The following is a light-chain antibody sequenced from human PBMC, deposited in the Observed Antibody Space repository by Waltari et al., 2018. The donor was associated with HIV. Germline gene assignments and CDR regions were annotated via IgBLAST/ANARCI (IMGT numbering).Light chain of an antibody. J-gene: IGLJ2*01. CDR2: DIN. V-gene: IGLV2-14*03. Sequence: QSALTQPASVSGFLGQSINISCTGISTDSRFYQYVSWYQQYPGKIPRLIIFDINNRPSGVSDHFSGSRSCNSASLTFSRLQSGDEAHYYCASNRLDYTLIFGGGTKLTVL. CDR3: ASNRLDYTLI. CDR1: STDSRFYQY.